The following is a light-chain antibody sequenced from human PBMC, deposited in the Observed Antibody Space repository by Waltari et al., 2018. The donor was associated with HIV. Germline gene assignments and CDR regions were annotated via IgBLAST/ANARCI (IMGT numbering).Light chain of an antibody. CDR2: GSS. Sequence: EIVLTQSPGTLFLSPGDRATLSCRASQSVSYRYLAWYQQKGGQAPMLLIEGSSDRATGIPDRFSGSGSGTDFTLTISRLEPEDFAVYYCQQYGSSPQTFGGGTNVEMK. V-gene: IGKV3-20*01. CDR1: QSVSYRY. J-gene: IGKJ4*01. CDR3: QQYGSSPQT.